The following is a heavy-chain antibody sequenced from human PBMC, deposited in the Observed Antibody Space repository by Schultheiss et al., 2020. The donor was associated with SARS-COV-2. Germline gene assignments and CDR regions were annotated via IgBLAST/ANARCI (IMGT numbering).Heavy chain of an antibody. D-gene: IGHD6-19*01. Sequence: GGSLRLSCAASGFTFSSYAMSWVRQAPGKGLEWVSSISSSSSYIYYADSVKGRFTISRDNSKNTLYLQMNSLRAEDTAVYYCARGGGRIAVSAWGQGALVTVSS. CDR1: GFTFSSYA. CDR2: ISSSSSYI. V-gene: IGHV3-21*04. CDR3: ARGGGRIAVSA. J-gene: IGHJ5*02.